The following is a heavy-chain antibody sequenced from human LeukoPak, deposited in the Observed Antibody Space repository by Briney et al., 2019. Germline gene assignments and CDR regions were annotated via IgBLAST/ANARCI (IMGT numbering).Heavy chain of an antibody. J-gene: IGHJ4*02. CDR2: IYYSGST. D-gene: IGHD3-22*01. CDR1: GGSISSGGYY. Sequence: PSETLSLTCTVSGGSISSGGYYWSWLRQHPGKGLEWIGYIYYSGSTYYNPSLKSRVTISVDTSKNQFSLKLSPVTAADTAVYYCAREVHTYYYDSSGSLFDYWGQGTLVTVSS. CDR3: AREVHTYYYDSSGSLFDY. V-gene: IGHV4-31*03.